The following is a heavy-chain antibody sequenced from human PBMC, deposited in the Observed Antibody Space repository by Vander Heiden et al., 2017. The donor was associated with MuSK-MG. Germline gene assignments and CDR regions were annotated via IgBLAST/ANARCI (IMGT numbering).Heavy chain of an antibody. D-gene: IGHD5-12*01. CDR3: AKDGVATRTYFDY. V-gene: IGHV3-23*01. CDR2: ISGSGGST. CDR1: GFTFSSYA. J-gene: IGHJ4*02. Sequence: EVQLLESGGGLVQPGGSLRLYCAASGFTFSSYAMSWVRQAPGKGLEWVSAISGSGGSTYYADSVKGRFTISRDNSKNTLYLQMNSLRAEDTAVYYCAKDGVATRTYFDYWGQGTLVTVSS.